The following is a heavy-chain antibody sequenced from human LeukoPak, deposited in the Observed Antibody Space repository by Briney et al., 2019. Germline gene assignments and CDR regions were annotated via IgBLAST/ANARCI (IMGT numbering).Heavy chain of an antibody. Sequence: SETLSFTCTGYARSIYSYYWSWMGPPPGKGLEGSGHIYYSESPYYHPPLESRVTISVDSTKKQFSQKLSSVSAADTAYYCCARAPGGCYSSSCLDYWGQGTLVTVSS. D-gene: IGHD6-13*01. CDR2: IYYSESP. CDR1: ARSIYSYY. V-gene: IGHV4-59*08. CDR3: ARAPGGCYSSSCLDY. J-gene: IGHJ4*02.